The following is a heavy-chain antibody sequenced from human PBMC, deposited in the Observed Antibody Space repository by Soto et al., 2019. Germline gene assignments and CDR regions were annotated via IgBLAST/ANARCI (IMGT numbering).Heavy chain of an antibody. D-gene: IGHD2-21*01. CDR1: GFMFSRYA. CDR2: ISKDGSVI. CDR3: VRSRCGAVPDSFAY. V-gene: IGHV3-30*04. Sequence: QVQLVESGGGVVPPGRSLRLSCAASGFMFSRYAMHWVRQAPGKGLEWVAVISKDGSVIYYADSVKGRFTISRDKSKNMVYLQLNNLRDEDTAVFYCVRSRCGAVPDSFAYWGQGTLVTVAS. J-gene: IGHJ4*02.